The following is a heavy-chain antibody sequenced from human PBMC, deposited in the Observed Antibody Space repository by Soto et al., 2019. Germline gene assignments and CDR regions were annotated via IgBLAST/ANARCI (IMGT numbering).Heavy chain of an antibody. CDR1: GFTFSSYI. Sequence: PGGSLRLSCTASGFTFSSYIMNWVRQAPGKGLEWISTITADGGGTFYADSVKGRFTISRDNSKSTVYLELNNLSAEDTAVYHCAKNQGVELVPLATVDWFDPWGQGSVVTVSS. CDR3: AKNQGVELVPLATVDWFDP. J-gene: IGHJ5*02. D-gene: IGHD1-26*01. CDR2: ITADGGGT. V-gene: IGHV3-23*01.